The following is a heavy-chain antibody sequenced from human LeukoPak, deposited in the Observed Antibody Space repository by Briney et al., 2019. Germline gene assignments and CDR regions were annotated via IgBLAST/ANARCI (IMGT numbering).Heavy chain of an antibody. Sequence: ASVKVSCKASGYTFTSYAMNWVRQAPGQGLEWMGWINTNTGNPTYAQGFTGRFVFSLDTSVSTAYLQISSLKAEDTAMYYCARRDSGYDFGYYYGMDVWGQGTTVTVSS. CDR2: INTNTGNP. D-gene: IGHD5-12*01. V-gene: IGHV7-4-1*02. CDR1: GYTFTSYA. CDR3: ARRDSGYDFGYYYGMDV. J-gene: IGHJ6*02.